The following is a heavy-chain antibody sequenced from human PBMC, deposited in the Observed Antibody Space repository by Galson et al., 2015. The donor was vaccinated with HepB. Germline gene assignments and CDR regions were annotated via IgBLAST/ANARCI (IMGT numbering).Heavy chain of an antibody. V-gene: IGHV2-26*01. CDR2: IFSNDEK. J-gene: IGHJ6*03. Sequence: PALVKPTQTLTLTCTVSGFSLSNARVGVSWIRQPPGKALEWLAHIFSNDEKSYSTSLKSRLTISKDTSKSQVVLTMTNIDPVDTATYYCARNTFATGEWLGSWYNYYYMDVWGKGTTVTVSS. D-gene: IGHD3-3*01. CDR3: ARNTFATGEWLGSWYNYYYMDV. CDR1: GFSLSNARVG.